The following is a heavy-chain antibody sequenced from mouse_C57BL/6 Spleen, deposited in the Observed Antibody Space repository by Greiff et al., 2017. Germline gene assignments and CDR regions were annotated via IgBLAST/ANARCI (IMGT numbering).Heavy chain of an antibody. Sequence: DVKLVESGGGLVKPGGSLKLSCAASGFTFSDYGMHWVRQAPEKGLEWVAYISSGNSTIYSADTVKGRFTISRDHAKNTMFLQMTSLRSEDTAMYYCASDRDYGSSPFAYWGQGTLVTVSA. D-gene: IGHD1-1*01. CDR2: ISSGNSTI. V-gene: IGHV5-17*01. CDR3: ASDRDYGSSPFAY. J-gene: IGHJ3*01. CDR1: GFTFSDYG.